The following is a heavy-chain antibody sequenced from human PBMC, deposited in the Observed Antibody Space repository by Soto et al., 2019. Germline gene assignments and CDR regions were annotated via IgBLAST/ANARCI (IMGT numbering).Heavy chain of an antibody. CDR1: GYTFTSYA. J-gene: IGHJ2*01. V-gene: IGHV1-3*01. CDR3: ARDCSSTSCYHQYWYFDL. D-gene: IGHD2-2*01. Sequence: ASVKVSCKASGYTFTSYAMHWVRQAPGQRLEWMGWINAGNGNTKYSQKFQGRVTITRDTSASTAYMELSSLRSEDTAVYYCARDCSSTSCYHQYWYFDLWGRGTLVT. CDR2: INAGNGNT.